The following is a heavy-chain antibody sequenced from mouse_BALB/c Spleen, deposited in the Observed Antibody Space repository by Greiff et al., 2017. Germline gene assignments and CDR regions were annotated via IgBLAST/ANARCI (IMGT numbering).Heavy chain of an antibody. Sequence: EVQLQQSGPELGKPGASVKISCKASGYSFTGYNMYWVKQSHRKSLEWIGYIDPYNGGTSYNQKSKGKATLTVDKSSSTAYMHLNSLTSEDSAIYYCARQLGPYYLDYWGQGTTLTVSS. CDR1: GYSFTGYN. D-gene: IGHD3-1*01. CDR3: ARQLGPYYLDY. J-gene: IGHJ2*01. V-gene: IGHV1S135*01. CDR2: IDPYNGGT.